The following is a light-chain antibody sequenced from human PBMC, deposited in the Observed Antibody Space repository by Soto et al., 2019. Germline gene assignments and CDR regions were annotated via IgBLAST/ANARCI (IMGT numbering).Light chain of an antibody. Sequence: EIVLTQSPGTLSLSPGERATLSCRASQSVSSSYLAWYQQKPGQAPRLLIYAASRATGIPDRFSGSGSGTDFTLTITRLEPEDFAVYYCQHYGTSALFGPGTKLDI. CDR1: QSVSSSY. CDR3: QHYGTSAL. CDR2: AAS. J-gene: IGKJ3*01. V-gene: IGKV3-20*01.